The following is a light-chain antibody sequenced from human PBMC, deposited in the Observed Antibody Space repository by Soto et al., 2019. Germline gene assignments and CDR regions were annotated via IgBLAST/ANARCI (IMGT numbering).Light chain of an antibody. CDR3: GTWDSSLSAGWV. V-gene: IGLV1-51*02. J-gene: IGLJ3*02. CDR1: SSNIGNNY. CDR2: ENN. Sequence: QSVLTQPPSVSAAPGQKVTISCSGSSSNIGNNYVSWYQQLPGTAPKLLLYENNKPPSGIPDRFSGSKSGTSATLGITGLQTGDDADDYCGTWDSSLSAGWVFGGGTKLTVL.